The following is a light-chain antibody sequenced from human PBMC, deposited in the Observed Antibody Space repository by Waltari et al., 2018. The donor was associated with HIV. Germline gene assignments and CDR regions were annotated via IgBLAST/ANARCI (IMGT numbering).Light chain of an antibody. CDR1: QNISIY. CDR2: HTS. V-gene: IGKV3-11*01. CDR3: QQRGNWPRAIT. J-gene: IGKJ5*01. Sequence: EIVLTQSPATLSLSQGDRATLPCRASQNISIYLAWYQQKPGQPPRLLIYHTSNRATGIAARFSGSGSGTDFTLTISSLEPEDFAIYYCQQRGNWPRAITFAQGTRLEIK.